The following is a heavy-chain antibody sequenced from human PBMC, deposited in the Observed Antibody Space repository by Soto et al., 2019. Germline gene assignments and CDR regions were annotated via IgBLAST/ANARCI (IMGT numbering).Heavy chain of an antibody. CDR3: AREDYSSSWPPLDY. D-gene: IGHD6-6*01. V-gene: IGHV3-74*01. J-gene: IGHJ4*02. CDR2: INSDGGGT. CDR1: GFTFSSYW. Sequence: PGGSLRLSCAASGFTFSSYWMLLVRQAPGKGLVWVSRINSDGGGTSYADSVKGRFTISRDDAKNTLYLRMNSLRAEDTAVYYCAREDYSSSWPPLDYWGQGTLVTVSS.